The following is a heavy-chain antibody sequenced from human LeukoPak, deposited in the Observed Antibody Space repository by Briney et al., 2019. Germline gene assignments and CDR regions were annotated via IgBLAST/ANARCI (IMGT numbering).Heavy chain of an antibody. D-gene: IGHD6-19*01. Sequence: GGSLRLSCAASGLTVSSNYMSWVRQAPGKGLEWVSVIYSDGSTYYADSVKGRFTISRDNSKNTLYLQMNSLRVEDTAVYYCARDDLAVAGTDYWGQGTLVTVSS. CDR1: GLTVSSNY. CDR2: IYSDGST. J-gene: IGHJ4*02. CDR3: ARDDLAVAGTDY. V-gene: IGHV3-53*01.